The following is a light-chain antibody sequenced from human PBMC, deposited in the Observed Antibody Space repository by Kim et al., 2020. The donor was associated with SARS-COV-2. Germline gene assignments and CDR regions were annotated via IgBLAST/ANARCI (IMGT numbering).Light chain of an antibody. Sequence: LSPGESAPLSYSPRQNSNTSSLAWYQQRPGQTPRLLIYAASSRATGIPDRFSGSGSGTDFTLTITRLEPEDFAVYYCQQYDTSLYTFGQGTKLEI. J-gene: IGKJ2*01. CDR1: QNSNTSS. CDR3: QQYDTSLYT. V-gene: IGKV3-20*01. CDR2: AAS.